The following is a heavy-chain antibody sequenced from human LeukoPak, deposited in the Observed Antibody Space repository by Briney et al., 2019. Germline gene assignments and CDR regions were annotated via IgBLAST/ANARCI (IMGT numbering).Heavy chain of an antibody. CDR3: ARDPSGTYNFDY. D-gene: IGHD2-2*02. J-gene: IGHJ4*02. Sequence: SETLSLTCAVSGYSISSGYYWGWIRQPPGKGLEWIGSIYHSGSTYYNPSLKSRVTISVDTSKNQFSLKLSSVTAADTAVYYCARDPSGTYNFDYWGQGTLVTVPS. CDR2: IYHSGST. V-gene: IGHV4-38-2*02. CDR1: GYSISSGYY.